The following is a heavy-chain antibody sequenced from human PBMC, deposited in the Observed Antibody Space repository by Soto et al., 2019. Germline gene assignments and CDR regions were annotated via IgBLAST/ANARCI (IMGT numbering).Heavy chain of an antibody. CDR2: IIPIFGTA. Sequence: SVKVSCKASGGTFSSYAISWVRQAPGQGLEWMGGIIPIFGTANYAQKFQGRVTITTDESTSTAYMELSSLRSEDTAVYYCARVGAYCTNGVCYTAGAFDIWGQGTMVTVSS. CDR3: ARVGAYCTNGVCYTAGAFDI. J-gene: IGHJ3*02. CDR1: GGTFSSYA. V-gene: IGHV1-69*05. D-gene: IGHD2-8*01.